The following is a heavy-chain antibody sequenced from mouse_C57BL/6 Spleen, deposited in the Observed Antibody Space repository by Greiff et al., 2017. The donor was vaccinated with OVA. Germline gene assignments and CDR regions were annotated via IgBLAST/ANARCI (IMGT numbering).Heavy chain of an antibody. D-gene: IGHD1-1*01. CDR2: IDPSDSYT. CDR1: GYTFTSYW. CDR3: ARGDLKLPGAMDY. J-gene: IGHJ4*01. V-gene: IGHV1-59*01. Sequence: QVQLQQPGAELVRPGTSVKLSCKASGYTFTSYWMHWVKQRPGQGLEWIGVIDPSDSYTNYNQKFKGKATLTVDTSSSTAYMQLSSLTAEDSAVYDCARGDLKLPGAMDYWGQGTSVTVSS.